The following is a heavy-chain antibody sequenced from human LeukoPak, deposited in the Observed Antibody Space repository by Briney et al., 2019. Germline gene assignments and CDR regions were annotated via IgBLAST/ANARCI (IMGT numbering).Heavy chain of an antibody. V-gene: IGHV1-46*01. CDR1: GYTFTSYY. CDR2: INPSGGST. D-gene: IGHD2-2*01. Sequence: ASVKVSCKASGYTFTSYYMHWVRQAPGQGLEWMGIINPSGGSTSYAQKFQGRVTMTRDTSTSTVYMELSSLRSEDTAVYYCARSYPYCSSTSCYHRAYFDYWGQGTLVTVSP. CDR3: ARSYPYCSSTSCYHRAYFDY. J-gene: IGHJ4*02.